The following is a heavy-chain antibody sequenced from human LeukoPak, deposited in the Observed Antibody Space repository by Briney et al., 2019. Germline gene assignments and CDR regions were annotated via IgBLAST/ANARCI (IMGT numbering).Heavy chain of an antibody. J-gene: IGHJ4*02. CDR3: ARDLAGHFGGFYFDS. V-gene: IGHV4-38-2*02. CDR2: IFNTGNT. Sequence: PSETLSLTCTASGHSIKSEYYWGWIRQPPGKGLEWIGSIFNTGNTFYSPSLKSRVTISVDTSKNQFSLRVNSVTAADTALYYCARDLAGHFGGFYFDSWGQGTLVTVSS. D-gene: IGHD2-21*01. CDR1: GHSIKSEYY.